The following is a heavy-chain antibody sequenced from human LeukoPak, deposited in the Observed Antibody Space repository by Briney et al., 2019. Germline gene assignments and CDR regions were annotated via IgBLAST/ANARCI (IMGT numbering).Heavy chain of an antibody. CDR1: GFTFSSYA. Sequence: GGSLRLSCAASGFTFSSYAMHWVRQAPGKGLEWVAVISYDGSNKYYADSVKGRFTISRDNSKNTLYLQMNSLRAEDTAVYYCARVVVTAILRYFDYWGQGTLVTVSS. CDR3: ARVVVTAILRYFDY. D-gene: IGHD2-21*02. J-gene: IGHJ4*02. CDR2: ISYDGSNK. V-gene: IGHV3-30*04.